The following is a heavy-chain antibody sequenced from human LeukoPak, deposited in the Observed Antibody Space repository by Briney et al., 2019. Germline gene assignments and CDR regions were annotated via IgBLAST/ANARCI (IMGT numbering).Heavy chain of an antibody. CDR1: GFTFSSYW. J-gene: IGHJ6*02. D-gene: IGHD3-9*01. CDR2: INGDGRNI. CDR3: TRDLMDYDVSTGLHHYYMDV. Sequence: QLGGSLRLSCVASGFTFSSYWMHWVRQDPRKGLVWVSRINGDGRNINYADSVRGRFTIFRDNAKNTLYLQMNTLRVEDTAVYYCTRDLMDYDVSTGLHHYYMDVWGQGTTVTVSS. V-gene: IGHV3-74*01.